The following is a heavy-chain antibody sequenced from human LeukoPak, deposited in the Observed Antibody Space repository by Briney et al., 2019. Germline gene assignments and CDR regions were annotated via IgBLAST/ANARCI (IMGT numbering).Heavy chain of an antibody. D-gene: IGHD1-1*01. CDR3: AASTNWHAEVFQN. J-gene: IGHJ1*01. CDR1: GGSFSGYY. V-gene: IGHV4-34*01. CDR2: INHSGST. Sequence: PSETLSLTCAVYGGSFSGYYWSWIRQPPGKGLEWIGEINHSGSTNYNPSLKSRVTMSLDTSKNQFSLKLNSVTAADTAVYYCAASTNWHAEVFQNWGQGTLVTVSS.